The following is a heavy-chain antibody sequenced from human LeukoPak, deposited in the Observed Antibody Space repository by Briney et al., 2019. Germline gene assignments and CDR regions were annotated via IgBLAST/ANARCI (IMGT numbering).Heavy chain of an antibody. D-gene: IGHD3-10*01. V-gene: IGHV4-59*01. CDR3: ARDDPGGAFDI. CDR1: GGSISSYY. J-gene: IGHJ3*02. Sequence: SETLSLTCTVSGGSISSYYWSWIRQPPGKGLGWIGYIYYSGSTNYNPSLKSRVTISVDTSKNQFSLKLSSVTAADTAVYYCARDDPGGAFDIWGQGTMVTVSS. CDR2: IYYSGST.